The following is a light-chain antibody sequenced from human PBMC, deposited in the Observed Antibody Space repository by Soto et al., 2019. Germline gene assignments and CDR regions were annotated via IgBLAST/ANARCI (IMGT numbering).Light chain of an antibody. J-gene: IGKJ1*01. CDR1: QIISNS. V-gene: IGKV1-5*03. CDR3: QQYNTYPRT. CDR2: KAS. Sequence: DIQMIQSPSTLSASVGDRVTITCRASQIISNSLAWYQQKPGKAPKLLIFKASTLEGGVPSRFSGSGSGTYFTLTVSSLQPDDFATYYCQQYNTYPRTFGQGTKVEIK.